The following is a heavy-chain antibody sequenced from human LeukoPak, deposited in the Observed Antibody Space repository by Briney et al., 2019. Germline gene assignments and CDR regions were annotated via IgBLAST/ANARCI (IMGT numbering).Heavy chain of an antibody. CDR1: GGSISSYY. CDR3: ARDYDFWSGSTRANWFDP. Sequence: PSETLSLTCTVSGGSISSYYWSWIRQPAGKGLEWIGRIYTSGSTNYNPSLKSRVTMSVDTSKNQFSLKLSSVTAADTAVYYCARDYDFWSGSTRANWFDPWGQGTLVTVSS. V-gene: IGHV4-4*07. D-gene: IGHD3-3*01. J-gene: IGHJ5*02. CDR2: IYTSGST.